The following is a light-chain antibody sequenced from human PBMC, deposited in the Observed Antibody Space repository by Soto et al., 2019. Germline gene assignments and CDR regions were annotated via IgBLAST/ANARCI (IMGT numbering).Light chain of an antibody. CDR3: SSYTSSSTWV. J-gene: IGLJ3*02. CDR1: SSDVGGYNY. CDR2: DVS. V-gene: IGLV2-14*01. Sequence: QSALTQPASVSGSPGQSITISCTGTSSDVGGYNYVSWYQQYPGKAPKLMIYDVSNRPSGVSNRFSGSKSGNTASLTIFGLQAEDEADYYCSSYTSSSTWVFGGGTKLTVL.